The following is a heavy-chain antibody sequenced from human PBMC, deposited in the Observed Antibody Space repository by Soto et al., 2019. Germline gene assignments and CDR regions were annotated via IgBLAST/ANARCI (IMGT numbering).Heavy chain of an antibody. J-gene: IGHJ4*02. Sequence: ASVKVSCKASGYTFTGYYMHWVRQAPGQGLEWMGWINPNSGGTNYAQKFQGWVTMTRDTSISTAYMELSRLRSDDTAVYYCARGAGAYSSHFDYWGQGTLVTVSS. V-gene: IGHV1-2*04. CDR1: GYTFTGYY. CDR3: ARGAGAYSSHFDY. CDR2: INPNSGGT. D-gene: IGHD6-19*01.